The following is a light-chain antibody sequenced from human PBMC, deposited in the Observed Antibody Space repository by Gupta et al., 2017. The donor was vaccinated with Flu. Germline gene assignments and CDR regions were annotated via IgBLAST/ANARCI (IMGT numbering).Light chain of an antibody. J-gene: IGKJ1*01. CDR3: QQYSTYSRT. V-gene: IGKV1-5*03. CDR1: QTISSW. Sequence: DVQMTQSPSTLSACVGDRVTITCRASQTISSWLAWYQQKPGKAPNLLVYEASTLESGVPSTFSGSGSGTEFTLTISSLQPDDFATYYCQQYSTYSRTFGQGTRVEIK. CDR2: EAS.